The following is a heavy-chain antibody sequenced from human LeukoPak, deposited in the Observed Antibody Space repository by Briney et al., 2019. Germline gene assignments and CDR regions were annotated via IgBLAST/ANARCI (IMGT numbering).Heavy chain of an antibody. V-gene: IGHV3-64*01. J-gene: IGHJ4*02. D-gene: IGHD3-16*02. Sequence: GGSLRLSCAASGFTFSSYAMHWVRQVPGKGLEYVSDISSNGGSTYYANSVKGRFTISGDNSKNTLYLQMGSLRAEDMAVYYCARGDTPGWGSYRYTGFFDYWGQGTLVTVSS. CDR1: GFTFSSYA. CDR2: ISSNGGST. CDR3: ARGDTPGWGSYRYTGFFDY.